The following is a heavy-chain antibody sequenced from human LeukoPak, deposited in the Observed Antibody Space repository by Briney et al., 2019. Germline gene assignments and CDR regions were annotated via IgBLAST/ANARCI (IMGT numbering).Heavy chain of an antibody. CDR2: IRDSGEA. J-gene: IGHJ5*02. CDR1: GFRVSDYY. CDR3: ARDRAANQDWVEFDP. Sequence: RGSLRLSCAVSGFRVSDYYMSWVRQAPGKGLEWVGLIRDSGEAFYADFARGRFAISRDESENTLYLQMNSLRVEDTAVYFCARDRAANQDWVEFDPWGQGTPVIVSS. D-gene: IGHD3/OR15-3a*01. V-gene: IGHV3-66*03.